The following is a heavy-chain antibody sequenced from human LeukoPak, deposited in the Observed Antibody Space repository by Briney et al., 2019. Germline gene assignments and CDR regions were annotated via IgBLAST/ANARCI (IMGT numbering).Heavy chain of an antibody. CDR2: INPANGYT. CDR3: AIRDGHTDH. D-gene: IGHD5-24*01. J-gene: IGHJ4*02. V-gene: IGHV1-3*03. Sequence: ASVKVSCKTSGYTFTNYAMHWVRQAPGQTIQWLAWINPANGYTRYSQHFQDRVTVSSDTSADTAYMELSGLRSEDKAIYYCAIRDGHTDHWGQGTLVTVSS. CDR1: GYTFTNYA.